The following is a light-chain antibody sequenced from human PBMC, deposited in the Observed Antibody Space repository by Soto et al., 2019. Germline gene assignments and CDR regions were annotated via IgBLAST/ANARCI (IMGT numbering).Light chain of an antibody. CDR1: SSDVGAYNY. CDR3: CSYAGSYTVV. J-gene: IGLJ3*02. V-gene: IGLV2-11*01. CDR2: DVS. Sequence: QSAPTQPRSESRSPGQSVTISCTGTSSDVGAYNYVSWYQQHPGKVPKLMIYDVSKRPSGVPDRFSGSKSGNTASLTISGLQADDETDYYCCSYAGSYTVVFGGGTKLTLL.